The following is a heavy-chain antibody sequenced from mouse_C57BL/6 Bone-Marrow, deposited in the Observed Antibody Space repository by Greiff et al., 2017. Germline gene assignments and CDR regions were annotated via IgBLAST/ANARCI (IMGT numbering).Heavy chain of an antibody. V-gene: IGHV1-53*01. J-gene: IGHJ1*03. CDR1: GYTFTSYW. CDR2: INPSNGGT. CDR3: ARCLRFTPDWYFDV. D-gene: IGHD1-1*01. Sequence: QVQLQQPGTELVKPGASVKLSCKASGYTFTSYWMHWVKQRPGQGLEWIGNINPSNGGTNYNEQFKCTATLTVDKSSSTAYMQRSSLTSEDSAVYDCARCLRFTPDWYFDVWGTGTTGTVSS.